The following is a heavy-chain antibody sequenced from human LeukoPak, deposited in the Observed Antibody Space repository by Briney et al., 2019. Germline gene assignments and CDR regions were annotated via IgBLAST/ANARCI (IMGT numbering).Heavy chain of an antibody. V-gene: IGHV4-34*01. Sequence: TAGGSLRLSCAASGFTFSDSYMSWIRQPPGKGLEWIGEINLRGSTTYNPSLKSRLTMSVDTSKNQFYLKLNSLTAADTAVYYCARGWAGATVFTRISARPHFDYWGQGTLVTVSS. CDR2: INLRGST. CDR1: GFTFSDSY. CDR3: ARGWAGATVFTRISARPHFDY. D-gene: IGHD6-6*01. J-gene: IGHJ4*02.